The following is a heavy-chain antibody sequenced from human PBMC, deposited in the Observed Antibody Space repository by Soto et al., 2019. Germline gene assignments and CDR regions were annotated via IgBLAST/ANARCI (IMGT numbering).Heavy chain of an antibody. V-gene: IGHV3-64*01. CDR2: ISSNGGST. J-gene: IGHJ6*03. CDR1: GFTFSSYA. D-gene: IGHD6-6*01. CDR3: ARDDSSSSNYYYYYMDV. Sequence: PGGSLRLSCAASGFTFSSYAMHWVRQAPGKGLEYVSAISSNGGSTYYANSVKGRFTISRDNSENTLYLQMGSLRAEDMAVYYCARDDSSSSNYYYYYMDVWGKGTTVTVSS.